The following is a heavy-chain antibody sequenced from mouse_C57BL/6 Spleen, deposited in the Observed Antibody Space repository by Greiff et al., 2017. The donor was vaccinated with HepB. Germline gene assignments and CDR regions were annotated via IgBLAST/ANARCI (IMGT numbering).Heavy chain of an antibody. J-gene: IGHJ2*01. CDR3: ARSGITPYYFDY. CDR2: INPSNGGT. Sequence: QVHVKQPGTELVKPGASVKLSCKASGYTFTSYWMHWVKQRPGQGLEWIGNINPSNGGTNYNEKFKSKATLTVDKSSSTAYMQLSSLTSEDSAVYYCARSGITPYYFDYWGQGTTLTVSS. V-gene: IGHV1-53*01. D-gene: IGHD2-4*01. CDR1: GYTFTSYW.